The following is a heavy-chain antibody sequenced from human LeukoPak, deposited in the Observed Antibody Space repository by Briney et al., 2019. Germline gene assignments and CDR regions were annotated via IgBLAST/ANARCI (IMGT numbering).Heavy chain of an antibody. CDR1: GFTFSSYG. J-gene: IGHJ6*03. V-gene: IGHV3-30*18. Sequence: GRSLRLSCAASGFTFSSYGMYWVRQAPGKGLEWVAVISYDGSNKYYVDSVKGRFTISRDNSKNTLYLQMNSLRAEDTAVYYCAKAYYYYYMDVWGKGTTVTISS. CDR2: ISYDGSNK. CDR3: AKAYYYYYMDV.